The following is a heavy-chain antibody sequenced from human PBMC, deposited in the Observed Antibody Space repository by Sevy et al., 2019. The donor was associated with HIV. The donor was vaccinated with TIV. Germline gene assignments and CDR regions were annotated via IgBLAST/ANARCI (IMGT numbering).Heavy chain of an antibody. Sequence: GGSLRLSCAASGFTFSSYAMHWVRQAPGKGLEWVAVISYDGSNKYYADSVKGRFTISRDNTKNTLDLQMNSLRGEDTAVYYCARDGIPRDRNYGGTFHIWGQGTMVTVSS. CDR3: ARDGIPRDRNYGGTFHI. D-gene: IGHD1-7*01. J-gene: IGHJ3*02. V-gene: IGHV3-30*04. CDR1: GFTFSSYA. CDR2: ISYDGSNK.